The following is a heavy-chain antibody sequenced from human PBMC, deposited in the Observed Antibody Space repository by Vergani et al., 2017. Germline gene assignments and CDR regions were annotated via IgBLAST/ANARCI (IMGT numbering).Heavy chain of an antibody. J-gene: IGHJ4*02. V-gene: IGHV4-59*08. CDR3: ARGRTPEMATIGHYFDY. CDR1: GGSISSYY. CDR2: IYYSGST. Sequence: QVQLQESGPGLVKPSETLSLTCTVSGGSISSYYWSWIRQPPGEGLEWVGYIYYSGSTNYNPSLKSRVTISVETSKNQFSLKLSSVTAADTAVYYCARGRTPEMATIGHYFDYWGQGTLVTVSS. D-gene: IGHD5-24*01.